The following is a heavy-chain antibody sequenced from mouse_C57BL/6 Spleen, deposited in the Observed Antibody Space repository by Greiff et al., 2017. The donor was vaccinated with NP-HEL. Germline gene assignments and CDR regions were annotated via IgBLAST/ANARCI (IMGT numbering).Heavy chain of an antibody. CDR1: GFNIKNTY. J-gene: IGHJ3*01. Sequence: DVQLQESVAELVRPGASVKLSCTASGFNIKNTYMHWVKQRPEQGLEWIGRIDPANGNTKYAPKFQGKATITADTSSNTAYRQLSSLTSEDTAIYYCARAPYGSSFAWFAYWGQGTLVTVSA. D-gene: IGHD1-1*01. V-gene: IGHV14-3*01. CDR3: ARAPYGSSFAWFAY. CDR2: IDPANGNT.